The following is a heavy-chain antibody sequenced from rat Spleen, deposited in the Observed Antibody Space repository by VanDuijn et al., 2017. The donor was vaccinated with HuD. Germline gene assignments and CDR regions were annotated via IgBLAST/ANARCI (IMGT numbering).Heavy chain of an antibody. D-gene: IGHD1-9*01. Sequence: EVQLVESGGGRVQPGRSLKLSCVASGITFNNYWMTWVRPAPTKGLEWVASISTGGGNTYYRDSVKGRFTISRDNAKSTLYLQMDSLRSEDTATYYCARRHYGYTDYFDYWGQGVMVTVSS. J-gene: IGHJ2*01. CDR3: ARRHYGYTDYFDY. CDR2: ISTGGGNT. V-gene: IGHV5-25*01. CDR1: GITFNNYW.